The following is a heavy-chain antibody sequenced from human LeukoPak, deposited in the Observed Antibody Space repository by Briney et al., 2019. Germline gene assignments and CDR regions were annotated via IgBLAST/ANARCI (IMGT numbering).Heavy chain of an antibody. Sequence: ASVKVSCKVSGYTLTELSMYWARQAPGKGLEWMGGFDPEDGETIYAQKFQGRVTMTEDTSTDTAYMELSSLRSEDTAVYYCATDAYYYDSSGRGMDVWGQGTTVTVSS. J-gene: IGHJ6*02. D-gene: IGHD3-22*01. CDR1: GYTLTELS. CDR2: FDPEDGET. CDR3: ATDAYYYDSSGRGMDV. V-gene: IGHV1-24*01.